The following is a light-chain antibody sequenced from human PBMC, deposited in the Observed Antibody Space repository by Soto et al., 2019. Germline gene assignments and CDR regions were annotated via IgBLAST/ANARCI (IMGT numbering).Light chain of an antibody. CDR2: GAS. V-gene: IGKV3-20*01. Sequence: EIVLTQSPGTLSLSPGERATLSCRASQTIRSSYLAWYQQKHGQAPRLLIYGASSRATGIPDRFSGSGSGTDFTLTISRLDPEDFAVYYCQQYGSSPWTFGQGTKVEVK. CDR3: QQYGSSPWT. CDR1: QTIRSSY. J-gene: IGKJ1*01.